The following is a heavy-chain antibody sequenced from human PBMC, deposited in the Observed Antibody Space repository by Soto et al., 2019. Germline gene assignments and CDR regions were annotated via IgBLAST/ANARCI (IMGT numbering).Heavy chain of an antibody. V-gene: IGHV1-3*01. CDR3: ARFTYYYDSSGYYQGWFDP. CDR1: GYTFTSYA. D-gene: IGHD3-22*01. CDR2: INAGNGNT. J-gene: IGHJ5*02. Sequence: ASVKVSCKASGYTFTSYAMHWVRQAPGQRLEWMGWINAGNGNTKYSQKFQGRVTITRDTSASTAYMELSSLRSEDTTVYYCARFTYYYDSSGYYQGWFDPWGQGTLVTVSS.